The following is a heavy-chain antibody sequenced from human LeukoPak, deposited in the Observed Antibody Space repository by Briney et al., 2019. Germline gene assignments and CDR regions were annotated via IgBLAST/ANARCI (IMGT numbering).Heavy chain of an antibody. V-gene: IGHV4-34*01. CDR1: GGSSSGYY. Sequence: SETQSLTCAVYGGSSSGYYWSWIRQPPGKGLEWIGEINHSGSTNYNPSLKSRVTISVDTSKNQFSLKLSSVTAADTAVYYCASLEDLWGQGTLVTVSS. CDR3: ASLEDL. J-gene: IGHJ4*02. CDR2: INHSGST.